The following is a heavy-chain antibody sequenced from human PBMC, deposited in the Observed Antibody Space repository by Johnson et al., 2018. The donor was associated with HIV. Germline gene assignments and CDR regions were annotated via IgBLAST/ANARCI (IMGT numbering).Heavy chain of an antibody. V-gene: IGHV3-33*06. CDR3: AKAPNWNDGDALDV. CDR1: GFTFSSYA. CDR2: IWYDGSNK. Sequence: QVQLVESGGGLIQPGGSLRLSCAASGFTFSSYAMHWVRQAPGKGLEWVAVIWYDGSNKYYADSVKGRFTISRDNSKNTLYLQMNSLRAEDTAVYYCAKAPNWNDGDALDVWGQGTMLTVSS. J-gene: IGHJ3*01. D-gene: IGHD1-1*01.